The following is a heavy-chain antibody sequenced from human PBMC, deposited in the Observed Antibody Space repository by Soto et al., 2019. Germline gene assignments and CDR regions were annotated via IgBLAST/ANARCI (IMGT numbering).Heavy chain of an antibody. V-gene: IGHV1-69*05. CDR2: IIPIFGTA. CDR3: ARSTPPSTVTLPYYYYGMDV. CDR1: GGTFSSYA. Sequence: GASVKVSCKASGGTFSSYAISWVRQAPGQGLEWMGGIIPIFGTANYAQKFQGRVTITRDTSASTAYMDLSSLRSEDTSVYYCARSTPPSTVTLPYYYYGMDVWGQGTTVTVSS. D-gene: IGHD4-17*01. J-gene: IGHJ6*02.